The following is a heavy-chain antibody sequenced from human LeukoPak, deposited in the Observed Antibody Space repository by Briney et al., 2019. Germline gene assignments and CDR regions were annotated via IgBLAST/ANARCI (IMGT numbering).Heavy chain of an antibody. Sequence: PSETLSLTCTASGGSISSYYWSWIRQPPGKGLEWIGYIYYSGSTNYNPSLKSRVTISVDTSKNQFSLKLSSVTAADTAVYYCARGAGKTANLLDYWGQGTLVTVSS. J-gene: IGHJ4*02. V-gene: IGHV4-59*01. D-gene: IGHD6-19*01. CDR2: IYYSGST. CDR1: GGSISSYY. CDR3: ARGAGKTANLLDY.